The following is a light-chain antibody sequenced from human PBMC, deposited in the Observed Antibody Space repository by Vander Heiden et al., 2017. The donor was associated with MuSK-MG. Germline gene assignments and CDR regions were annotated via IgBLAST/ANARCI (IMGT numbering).Light chain of an antibody. V-gene: IGKV1-33*01. J-gene: IGKJ2*01. CDR3: QQYDNPLHT. CDR2: DAS. Sequence: DIQMTQSPSSLSASVGDRVTITCQASQDISNYLNWYQQKPGKAPKLLIYDASNLETGVPSRFSGSGSGTDFTFTISSLQPEDIATYYCQQYDNPLHTFGQGTKLEIK. CDR1: QDISNY.